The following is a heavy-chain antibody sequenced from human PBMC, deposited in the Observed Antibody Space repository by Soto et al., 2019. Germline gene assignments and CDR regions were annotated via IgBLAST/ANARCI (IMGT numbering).Heavy chain of an antibody. J-gene: IGHJ4*02. CDR2: IKSKTDGETT. D-gene: IGHD3-10*01. CDR1: GFGFSYAW. Sequence: EMQLVESGGALVKPGGSLRLSCAASGFGFSYAWMNWVRQAPGKGLEWVGRIKSKTDGETTNYAAAVKGRFTISRDDSKNTLYLQMNSLRTEDTAVHHCLTLGDGYWGQGTLVTVSS. CDR3: LTLGDGY. V-gene: IGHV3-15*07.